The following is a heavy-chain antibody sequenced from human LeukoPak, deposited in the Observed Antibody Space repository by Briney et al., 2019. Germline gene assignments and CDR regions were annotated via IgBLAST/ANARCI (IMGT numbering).Heavy chain of an antibody. D-gene: IGHD6-13*01. Sequence: GGSLRLSCAASGFTFSSYALTWVRQAPGKGLEWVSSISGSGGSTFYADSVKGRFTISRDNSKNTLFLQMNSLRVEDTAVYSCAKQSAGSAAWYSLHYDFWGQGTLVTVSS. V-gene: IGHV3-23*01. J-gene: IGHJ4*02. CDR1: GFTFSSYA. CDR2: ISGSGGST. CDR3: AKQSAGSAAWYSLHYDF.